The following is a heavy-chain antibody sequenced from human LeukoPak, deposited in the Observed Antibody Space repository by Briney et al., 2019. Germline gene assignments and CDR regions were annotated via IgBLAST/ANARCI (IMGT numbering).Heavy chain of an antibody. D-gene: IGHD4/OR15-4a*01. J-gene: IGHJ4*02. CDR1: GFTFSSYW. V-gene: IGHV3-74*01. Sequence: GGSLRLSCTASGFTFSSYWMHWVRQVPGKGLVWVSLIKSDGRSTSYAGSVKGRFTISRDNAEKTLYLQMNSLRVEDTAVYYCAGTYYADFGTTYSLDYWGQGTLVTVSS. CDR2: IKSDGRST. CDR3: AGTYYADFGTTYSLDY.